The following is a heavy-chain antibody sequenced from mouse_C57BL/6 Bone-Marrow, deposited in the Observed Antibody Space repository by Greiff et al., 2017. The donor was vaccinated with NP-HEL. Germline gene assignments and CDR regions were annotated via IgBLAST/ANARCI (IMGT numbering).Heavy chain of an antibody. D-gene: IGHD1-1*01. Sequence: EVQLQESGGGLVQPKGSLKLSCAASGFSFNTYAMNWVRQAPGKGLEWVARIRSKSNNYATYYADSVKDRFTISRDDSESMLYLQMNNLKTEDTAMYYCVRHGGTTVAHYYAMDYWGQGTSVTVSS. CDR1: GFSFNTYA. CDR2: IRSKSNNYAT. J-gene: IGHJ4*01. V-gene: IGHV10-1*01. CDR3: VRHGGTTVAHYYAMDY.